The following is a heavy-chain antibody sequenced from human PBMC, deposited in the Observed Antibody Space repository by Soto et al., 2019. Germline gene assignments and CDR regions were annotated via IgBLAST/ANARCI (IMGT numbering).Heavy chain of an antibody. CDR2: ISYTGRT. Sequence: PSDTLSLTCIVSGDSVTSGSYYWAWLRQPPGKGLEWIGYISYTGRTKYNPSLQSRVTISVDTSKNQFSLKLSSVTAADTAVYYCARVDTDKQQRVQRYYYGMDVWGQGTSVTVSS. D-gene: IGHD6-13*01. CDR1: GDSVTSGSYY. V-gene: IGHV4-61*01. J-gene: IGHJ6*02. CDR3: ARVDTDKQQRVQRYYYGMDV.